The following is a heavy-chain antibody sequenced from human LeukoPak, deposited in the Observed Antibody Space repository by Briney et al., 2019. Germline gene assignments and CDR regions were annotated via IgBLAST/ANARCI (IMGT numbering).Heavy chain of an antibody. Sequence: SSETLSLTCTVSGGSISSGSYYWSWIRQPAGKGLEWIGRIYSSGSTNYNPSLKSRVTISVDTSKNQFSLKLTSVTAAGTAVYYCARDKAHSYGRYFDPWGQGALVTVSS. J-gene: IGHJ5*02. D-gene: IGHD5-18*01. CDR2: IYSSGST. CDR3: ARDKAHSYGRYFDP. CDR1: GGSISSGSYY. V-gene: IGHV4-61*02.